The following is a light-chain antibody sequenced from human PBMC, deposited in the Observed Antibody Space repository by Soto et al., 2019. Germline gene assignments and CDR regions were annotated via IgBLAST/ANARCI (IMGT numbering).Light chain of an antibody. CDR1: QSVSSSY. V-gene: IGKV3-20*01. Sequence: EIVLTQSPGTLSMSAGERATLSCRASQSVSSSYLAWYQQKPGQAPRLLIYGASIRAIGIPDRFSGSGSGTDFTLTITRLGPEDFAVYYCQQYDTSPWTVGQGTKVEIK. CDR2: GAS. J-gene: IGKJ1*01. CDR3: QQYDTSPWT.